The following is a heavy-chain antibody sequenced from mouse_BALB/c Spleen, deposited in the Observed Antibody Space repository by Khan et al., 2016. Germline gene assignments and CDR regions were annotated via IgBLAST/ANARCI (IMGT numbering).Heavy chain of an antibody. CDR1: GYSITSDYA. J-gene: IGHJ2*01. V-gene: IGHV3-2*02. D-gene: IGHD1-1*01. CDR2: INYSGST. Sequence: EVQLQESGPGLVKPSQSLSLTCTVTGYSITSDYAWNWIRQFPGNRLEWMGFINYSGSTSYNPSLKSRISITRDTSKNQFFLQLISVTTEDTATYYCARDYYGSSYFDYWGQGTTHTVSS. CDR3: ARDYYGSSYFDY.